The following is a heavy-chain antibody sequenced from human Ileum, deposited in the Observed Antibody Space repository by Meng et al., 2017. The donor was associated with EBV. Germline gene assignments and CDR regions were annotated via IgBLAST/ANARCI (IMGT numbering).Heavy chain of an antibody. CDR1: GFTFSSYS. D-gene: IGHD3-22*01. CDR2: ISSSSSSI. Sequence: EVQVVESGGGVVKPGGSLRLSCAASGFTFSSYSMNWVRQAPGKGLEWVSSISSSSSSIHYADSVKGRFTTSRDNAKNSLYLQMNSLRAEDTAVYYCSRRLYDSSGYYPFDYWGQGTLVTVSS. CDR3: SRRLYDSSGYYPFDY. V-gene: IGHV3-21*06. J-gene: IGHJ4*02.